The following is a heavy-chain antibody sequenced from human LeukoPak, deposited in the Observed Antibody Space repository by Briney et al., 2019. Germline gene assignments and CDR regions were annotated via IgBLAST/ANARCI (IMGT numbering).Heavy chain of an antibody. D-gene: IGHD2-21*01. Sequence: GGSLRLSCAASGFTFSSNAMSWVRQAPGEGLEWVSGISGSGGRTSYAGSVKGRFTISRDNSKNTLYLQMNSLRAEDTAVYYCAKRGDDPIRFDYWGQGTLVTVSS. CDR2: ISGSGGRT. V-gene: IGHV3-23*01. CDR3: AKRGDDPIRFDY. J-gene: IGHJ4*02. CDR1: GFTFSSNA.